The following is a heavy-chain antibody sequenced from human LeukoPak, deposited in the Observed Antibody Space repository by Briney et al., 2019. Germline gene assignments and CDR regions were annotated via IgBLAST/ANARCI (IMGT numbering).Heavy chain of an antibody. D-gene: IGHD4-17*01. CDR2: ISWNSGSI. V-gene: IGHV3-9*01. CDR3: XXDIKLRRYGDYWDY. J-gene: IGHJ4*02. CDR1: GFTFDDYA. Sequence: PGRSLRLSCAASGFTFDDYAMHWVRQAPGKGLEWVSGISWNSGSIGYADSVKGRFTISRDNAKNSLYLQMNSLRSDDTAVYYCXXDIKLRRYGDYWDYWGQGTLVTVSS.